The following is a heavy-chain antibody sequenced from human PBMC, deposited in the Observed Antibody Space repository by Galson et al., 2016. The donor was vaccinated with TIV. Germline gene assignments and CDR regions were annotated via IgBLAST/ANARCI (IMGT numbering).Heavy chain of an antibody. CDR2: VSYDGSNK. CDR3: ESGFWEGLERVNGGDFDC. CDR1: GFIFDRYA. J-gene: IGHJ4*02. Sequence: SLRLSCAASGFIFDRYAMHWVRQAPGKGLEWVAVVSYDGSNKYYAESAKGRFTISRDNSKNTLHLQMKSLRAEDTAVYSCESGFWEGLERVNGGDFDCWGQGTLVTVSS. D-gene: IGHD3-10*01. V-gene: IGHV3-30-3*01.